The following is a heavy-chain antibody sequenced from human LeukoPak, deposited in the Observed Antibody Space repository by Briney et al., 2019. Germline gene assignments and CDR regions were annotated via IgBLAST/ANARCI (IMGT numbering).Heavy chain of an antibody. Sequence: PSETLSLTCAVYGGSFSDYYWTWIRQPPGKGLEWMGEINHSGRTNYNPSLKSRVTMSVDTSNNQFSLKLSSVTAADTAVYYCARRRKGAYDFDYWGQGTLVTVSS. D-gene: IGHD4-17*01. CDR3: ARRRKGAYDFDY. J-gene: IGHJ4*02. CDR1: GGSFSDYY. V-gene: IGHV4-34*01. CDR2: INHSGRT.